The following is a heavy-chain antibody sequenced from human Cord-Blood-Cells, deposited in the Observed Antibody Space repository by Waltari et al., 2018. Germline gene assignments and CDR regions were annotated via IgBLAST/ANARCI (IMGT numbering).Heavy chain of an antibody. J-gene: IGHJ4*02. CDR1: GFTLTELS. CDR2: FDPEDGET. CDR3: ATSAARSYYFDY. D-gene: IGHD6-6*01. V-gene: IGHV1-24*01. Sequence: QVQLVQSGAEVKKPGASVKVSCKVSGFTLTELSMHWVRQAPGKGLEWMGGFDPEDGETIYAQKFQGRVTMTEETSTDTAYMELSSLRSEDTAVYYCATSAARSYYFDYWGQGTLVTVSS.